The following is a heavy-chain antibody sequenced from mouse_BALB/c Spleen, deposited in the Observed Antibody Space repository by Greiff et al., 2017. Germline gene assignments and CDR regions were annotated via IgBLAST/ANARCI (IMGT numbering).Heavy chain of an antibody. D-gene: IGHD2-12*01. CDR3: ARGRLKGHAMDY. CDR1: GFTFSSYA. Sequence: EVKLVESGGGLVKPGGSLKLSCAASGFTFSSYAMSWVRQTPEKRLEWVASISSGGSTYYPDSVKGRFTISRDNARNILYLQMSSLRSEDTAMYYCARGRLKGHAMDYWGQGTSVTVSS. V-gene: IGHV5-6-5*01. J-gene: IGHJ4*01. CDR2: ISSGGST.